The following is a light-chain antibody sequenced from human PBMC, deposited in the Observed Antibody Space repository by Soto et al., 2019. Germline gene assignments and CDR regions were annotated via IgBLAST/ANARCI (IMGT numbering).Light chain of an antibody. CDR1: QSIKSN. V-gene: IGKV3-15*01. Sequence: EIVMTQSPATLSVSPGERATLSCRASQSIKSNLAWYQQKPGQAPRLLIYGASTRAADIPARYSASGSGTEFTLTISSLQSEDFAIYYCQQYNDWPPLTFGGGTKVEIK. CDR3: QQYNDWPPLT. J-gene: IGKJ4*01. CDR2: GAS.